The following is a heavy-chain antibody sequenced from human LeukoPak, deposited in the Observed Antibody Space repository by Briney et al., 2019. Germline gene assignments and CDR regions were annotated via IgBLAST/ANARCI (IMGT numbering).Heavy chain of an antibody. CDR2: IGHIDTDT. J-gene: IGHJ4*02. Sequence: PGGSLRLSCAASGFTISNHGMSWVRQPPGKGLEWVSAIGHIDTDTYYADSVKGRFTISRDTSKNTLYLQMNSLLPEDTALYYCANSGGTWRLDNWGQGTLVTVSS. D-gene: IGHD6-25*01. CDR1: GFTISNHG. V-gene: IGHV3-23*01. CDR3: ANSGGTWRLDN.